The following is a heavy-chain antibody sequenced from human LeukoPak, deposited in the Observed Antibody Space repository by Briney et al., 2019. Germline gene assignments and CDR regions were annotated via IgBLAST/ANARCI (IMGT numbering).Heavy chain of an antibody. D-gene: IGHD6-19*01. CDR1: GFTVSSNY. V-gene: IGHV3-53*04. CDR3: AKSNSSGWYPFDY. Sequence: GGSLRLSCAASGFTVSSNYMSWVRQAPGKGLEWVSVIYSGGSTYYADSVKGRFTISRHNSKNTLYLQMNSLRAEDTAVYYCAKSNSSGWYPFDYWGQGTLVTVSS. CDR2: IYSGGST. J-gene: IGHJ4*02.